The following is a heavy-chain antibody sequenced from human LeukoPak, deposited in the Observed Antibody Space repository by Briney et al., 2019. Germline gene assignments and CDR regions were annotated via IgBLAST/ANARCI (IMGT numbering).Heavy chain of an antibody. CDR3: AKVVVVAATYDY. D-gene: IGHD2-15*01. CDR2: IGGSGRTT. V-gene: IGHV3-23*01. CDR1: GFAFSSYA. Sequence: PGGSLRLSCAASGFAFSSYAMSWVRHAPGKGVEWVSAIGGSGRTTYYPGSAKGRFTNSRDNSNSTLYRQISSLRAEATAVYYCAKVVVVAATYDYWGQGTLATVPS. J-gene: IGHJ4*02.